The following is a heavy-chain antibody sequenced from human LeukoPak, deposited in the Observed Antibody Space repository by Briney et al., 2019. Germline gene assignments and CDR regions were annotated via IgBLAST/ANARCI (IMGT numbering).Heavy chain of an antibody. CDR1: GGSISSYY. CDR3: ARGVNSGYFDY. J-gene: IGHJ4*02. CDR2: IYYSGST. D-gene: IGHD1-26*01. Sequence: PSETLSLTCTVSGGSISSYYWTWIRQPPGKGLEWIGYIYYSGSTNYNPSHKSRVTISVDTSKNQFSLKLTSVTAADTAVYYCARGVNSGYFDYCGQGTLVTVSS. V-gene: IGHV4-59*01.